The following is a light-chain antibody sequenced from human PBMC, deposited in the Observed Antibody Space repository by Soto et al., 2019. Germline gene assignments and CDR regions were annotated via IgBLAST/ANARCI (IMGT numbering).Light chain of an antibody. J-gene: IGKJ5*01. CDR1: QSISNY. V-gene: IGKV1-39*01. CDR2: SAS. CDR3: QQSYRTPIT. Sequence: DIQMTQSPSSLSASLGDRVTITCRASQSISNYLNWYQQKPGKAPKLLIYSASTLESGVPSRFSGSGSGTDFTLTISSLQPEDFATYYCQQSYRTPITFGQGTRLE.